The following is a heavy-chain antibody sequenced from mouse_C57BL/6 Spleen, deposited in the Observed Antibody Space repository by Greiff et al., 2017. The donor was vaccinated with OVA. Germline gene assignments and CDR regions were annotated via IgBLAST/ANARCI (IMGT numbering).Heavy chain of an antibody. CDR2: ISYSGST. D-gene: IGHD4-1*01. Sequence: EVKLMESGPGLAKPSQTLSLTCSVTGYSITRDYWNWIRKFPGNKLEYMGYISYSGSTYYNPSLKSRISITRDTSKNQYYLQLNSVTTEDTATYYCARSNWDRYFDVWGTGTTVTVSS. CDR3: ARSNWDRYFDV. J-gene: IGHJ1*03. CDR1: GYSITRDY. V-gene: IGHV3-8*01.